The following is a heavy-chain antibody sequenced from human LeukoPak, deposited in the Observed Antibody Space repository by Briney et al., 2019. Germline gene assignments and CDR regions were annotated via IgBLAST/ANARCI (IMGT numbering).Heavy chain of an antibody. D-gene: IGHD6-19*01. J-gene: IGHJ4*02. Sequence: GGSLRLSCAASGFTFSSYGMHWVRQAPGKGQEWVAVISYDGSNKYYADSVKGRFTISRDNSKNTLYLQMNSLRAEDTAVYYCAKGIGRQWLVDFDYWGQGTLVTVSS. CDR2: ISYDGSNK. CDR1: GFTFSSYG. CDR3: AKGIGRQWLVDFDY. V-gene: IGHV3-30*18.